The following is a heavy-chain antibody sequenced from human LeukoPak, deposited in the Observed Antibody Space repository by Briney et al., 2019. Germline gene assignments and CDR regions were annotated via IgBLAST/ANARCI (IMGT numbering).Heavy chain of an antibody. CDR2: INPDSGGT. J-gene: IGHJ4*02. CDR1: GYTFTDYY. V-gene: IGHV1-2*02. Sequence: ASVKVSCKASGYTFTDYYIHWVGQAPGQGLEWMGWINPDSGGTNYAQKFQGRVTMSRYTSITTAYMELSRLRSDDTAVYYCARWVAGQYYFDYWGQGTLVTVSS. CDR3: ARWVAGQYYFDY. D-gene: IGHD6-19*01.